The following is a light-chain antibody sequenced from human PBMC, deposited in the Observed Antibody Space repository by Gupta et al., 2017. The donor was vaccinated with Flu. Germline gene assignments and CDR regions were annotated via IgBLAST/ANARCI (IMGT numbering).Light chain of an antibody. CDR3: HSYDATLTSPWV. CDR1: HSNFGAGYD. CDR2: ATT. J-gene: IGLJ3*02. Sequence: QSAPTQPLSASAAPGQTVSIACLGGHSNFGAGYDVHWFHQLPVKPPKLLIYATTHRPSRAPGLFSGSTSCTSATLAIVGLRAEDAATYFCHSYDATLTSPWVFGGGTKVTVL. V-gene: IGLV1-40*01.